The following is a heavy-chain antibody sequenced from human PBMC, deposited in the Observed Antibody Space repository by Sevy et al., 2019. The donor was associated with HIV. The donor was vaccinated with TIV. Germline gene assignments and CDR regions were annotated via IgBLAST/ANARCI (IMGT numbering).Heavy chain of an antibody. CDR1: GSTFSDDY. Sequence: ASVKVSCKTSGSTFSDDYIHWVRQAPGERLEWMGWINSAGTNYAETFQGRVTMTRDESITRAYMELNSLRSDDTATYYCATSANLDTSWFDPWGQGVVVTVSS. CDR2: INSAGT. CDR3: ATSANLDTSWFDP. D-gene: IGHD1-1*01. J-gene: IGHJ5*02. V-gene: IGHV1-2*02.